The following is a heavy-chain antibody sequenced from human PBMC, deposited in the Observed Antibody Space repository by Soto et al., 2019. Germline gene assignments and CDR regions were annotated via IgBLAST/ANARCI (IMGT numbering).Heavy chain of an antibody. CDR3: ARAEGYSSAWGVFDP. J-gene: IGHJ5*02. V-gene: IGHV4-31*03. CDR1: GGSISSGYYY. D-gene: IGHD6-25*01. CDR2: IYYSGTT. Sequence: QVQLQESGPGLVKPSQTLSLTCSVSGGSISSGYYYCSWIRQHPGKGLEWIGYIYYSGTTYYNPSLKSRVTISLDTSKNQFSLNLTSVTAADTAVYYCARAEGYSSAWGVFDPWGQGTLVTVSS.